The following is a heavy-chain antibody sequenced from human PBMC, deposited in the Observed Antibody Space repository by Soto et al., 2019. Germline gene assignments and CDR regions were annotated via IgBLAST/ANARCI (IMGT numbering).Heavy chain of an antibody. J-gene: IGHJ6*02. V-gene: IGHV1-18*04. CDR1: GNTFTSYG. CDR3: ARFSSYGYYYYYGMDV. D-gene: IGHD5-18*01. CDR2: ISAYNGNT. Sequence: GASVKVSCKASGNTFTSYGISWVRQAPGQGLEWMGWISAYNGNTNYAQKLQGRVTMTTDTSTSTAYMELRSLRSDDTAVYYCARFSSYGYYYYYGMDVWGQGTTVTVSS.